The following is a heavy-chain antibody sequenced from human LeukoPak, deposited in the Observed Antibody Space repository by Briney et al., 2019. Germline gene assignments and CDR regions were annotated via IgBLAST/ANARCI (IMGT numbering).Heavy chain of an antibody. Sequence: GRSLRLSCAASGFTFSSYGMHWVRQAPGKGLEWVAFIRYDGSNKYYADSVKGRFTISRDNSKNTLYLQMNSLRAEDTAVYYCAKDGSGSSWYYYYYYMDVWGKGTTVTVSS. CDR1: GFTFSSYG. CDR3: AKDGSGSSWYYYYYYMDV. D-gene: IGHD6-13*01. J-gene: IGHJ6*03. V-gene: IGHV3-30*02. CDR2: IRYDGSNK.